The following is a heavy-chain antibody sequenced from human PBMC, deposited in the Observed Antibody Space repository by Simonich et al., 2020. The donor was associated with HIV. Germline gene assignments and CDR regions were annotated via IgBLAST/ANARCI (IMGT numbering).Heavy chain of an antibody. Sequence: QLQLQESGPGLVKPSETLSITCTVSGGSISSSSYYWGWIRQPPGKGLEWIGSIYYSGATYYTPSLKSRVTISVDTSKNQFSLKLSSVTAADTAVYYCARLTGTTPGGVDYWGQGTLVTVSS. D-gene: IGHD1-20*01. CDR1: GGSISSSSYY. CDR3: ARLTGTTPGGVDY. CDR2: IYYSGAT. J-gene: IGHJ4*02. V-gene: IGHV4-39*01.